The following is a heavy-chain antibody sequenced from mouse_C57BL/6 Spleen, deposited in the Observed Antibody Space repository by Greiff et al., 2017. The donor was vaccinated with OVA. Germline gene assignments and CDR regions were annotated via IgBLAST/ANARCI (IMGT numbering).Heavy chain of an antibody. Sequence: EVQGVESGGGLVKPGGSLKLSCAASGFTFSSYAMSWVRQTPEKRLEWVATISDGGSYTYYPDNVKGRFTISRDNAKNNLYLQMSHLKSEDTAMYYCARESYGSVYFDYWGQGTTLTVSS. CDR2: ISDGGSYT. CDR1: GFTFSSYA. V-gene: IGHV5-4*01. J-gene: IGHJ2*01. CDR3: ARESYGSVYFDY. D-gene: IGHD2-2*01.